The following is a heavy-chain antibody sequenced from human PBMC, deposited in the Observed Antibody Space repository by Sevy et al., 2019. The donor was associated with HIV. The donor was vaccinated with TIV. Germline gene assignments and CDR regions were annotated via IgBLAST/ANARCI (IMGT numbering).Heavy chain of an antibody. CDR1: GFTFSSFN. J-gene: IGHJ4*02. CDR3: ARDRYSYFDY. Sequence: GGSLRLSCAASGFTFSSFNMNWVRQAPGKGLEWVANIKQDGSEKYYVDSVKGRFTISRDNAKNSLYLQMNSLRAEDTAVYYCARDRYSYFDYWGQGTLVTVSS. CDR2: IKQDGSEK. V-gene: IGHV3-7*01. D-gene: IGHD5-18*01.